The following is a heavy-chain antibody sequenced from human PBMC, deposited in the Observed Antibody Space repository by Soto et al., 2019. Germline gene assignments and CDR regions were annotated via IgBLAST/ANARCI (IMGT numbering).Heavy chain of an antibody. CDR3: TRDNNWSYDY. J-gene: IGHJ4*02. V-gene: IGHV3-74*01. CDR1: GFTFSSHW. D-gene: IGHD1-1*01. CDR2: IGPSGSGT. Sequence: GGSLRLSCAASGFTFSSHWMHCVRQAPGKGLVWVSHIGPSGSGTRDADSVQGRFTISRDNARNTLYLQMNSLRDEDTDVYYCTRDNNWSYDYWGQGILVTVYS.